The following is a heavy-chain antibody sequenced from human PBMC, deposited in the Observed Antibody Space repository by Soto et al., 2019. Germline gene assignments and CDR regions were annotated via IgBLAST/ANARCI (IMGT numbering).Heavy chain of an antibody. V-gene: IGHV1-2*06. J-gene: IGHJ6*02. D-gene: IGHD1-26*01. Sequence: ASVKVSCKASGYTFTGYYMYWVRQAPGQGLEWMGRINPNGGATNYAQKFQGRVTMTRDTSIKTAYMELSGLKSDDTAVYYCASVWVGASIDGMDVWGLGTTVTVSS. CDR2: INPNGGAT. CDR3: ASVWVGASIDGMDV. CDR1: GYTFTGYY.